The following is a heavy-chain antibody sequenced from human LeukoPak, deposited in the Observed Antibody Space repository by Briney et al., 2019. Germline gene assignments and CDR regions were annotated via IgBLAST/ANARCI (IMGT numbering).Heavy chain of an antibody. CDR2: IYYSGST. CDR1: GGSISSSSYY. D-gene: IGHD3-9*01. V-gene: IGHV4-39*01. J-gene: IGHJ5*02. Sequence: SETLSLTCTVSGGSISSSSYYWGWIRQPPGKGLEWIESIYYSGSTYYNPSLKSRVTISVDTSKNQFSLKLSSVTAADTAVYYRARHKLYYDILTGYYNPWFDPWGQGTLVTVSS. CDR3: ARHKLYYDILTGYYNPWFDP.